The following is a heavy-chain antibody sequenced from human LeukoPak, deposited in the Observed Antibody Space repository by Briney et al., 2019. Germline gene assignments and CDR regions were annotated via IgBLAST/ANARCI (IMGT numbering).Heavy chain of an antibody. CDR3: ASKSTDHGELRFDY. J-gene: IGHJ4*02. V-gene: IGHV4-34*01. Sequence: SETLSLTCAVYGGSFSGYYWSWIRQPPGKGLEWIGEINHSGSTNYNPSLKSRVTISVDTSKNQFPLKLSSVTAADTGVYYCASKSTDHGELRFDYWGQGTLVTVSS. CDR2: INHSGST. CDR1: GGSFSGYY. D-gene: IGHD4-17*01.